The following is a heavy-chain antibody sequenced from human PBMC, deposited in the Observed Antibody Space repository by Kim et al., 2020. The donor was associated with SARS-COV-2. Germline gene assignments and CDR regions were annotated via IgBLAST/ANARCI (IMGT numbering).Heavy chain of an antibody. CDR1: GGTFSSYA. CDR3: ARDLDSGSDRAYYYYYGMDV. J-gene: IGHJ6*02. V-gene: IGHV1-69*13. CDR2: IIPIFGTA. D-gene: IGHD1-26*01. Sequence: SVKVSCKASGGTFSSYAISWVRQAPGQGLEWMGGIIPIFGTANYAQKFQGRVTITADESTSTAYMELSSLRSEDTAVYYCARDLDSGSDRAYYYYYGMDVWGQGTTVTVSS.